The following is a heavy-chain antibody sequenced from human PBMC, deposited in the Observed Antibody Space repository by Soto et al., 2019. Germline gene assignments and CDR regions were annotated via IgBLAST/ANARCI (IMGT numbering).Heavy chain of an antibody. CDR3: ARGNYYDSSGYLRYYGMDV. V-gene: IGHV1-69*13. CDR1: GGTFSSYA. D-gene: IGHD3-22*01. Sequence: ASVKVSCKASGGTFSSYAISWVRQAPGQGLEWMGGIIPIFGTANYAQKFQGRVTITADESTSTAYMELSSLRSEDTAVYYCARGNYYDSSGYLRYYGMDVWGQGTTVTVSS. CDR2: IIPIFGTA. J-gene: IGHJ6*02.